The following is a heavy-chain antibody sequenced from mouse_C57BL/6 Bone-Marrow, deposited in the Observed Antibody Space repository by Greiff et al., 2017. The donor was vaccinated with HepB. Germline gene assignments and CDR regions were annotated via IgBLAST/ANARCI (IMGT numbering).Heavy chain of an antibody. J-gene: IGHJ4*01. D-gene: IGHD1-1*01. CDR2: ISSGSSTI. CDR1: GFTFSDYG. Sequence: EVKLMESGGGLVKPGGSLKLSCAASGFTFSDYGMHWVRQAPEKGLEWVAYISSGSSTIYYADTVKGRFTISRDNAKNTLFLQMTSLRSEDTAMYYCARTVVGKYYAMDYWGQGTSVTVSS. CDR3: ARTVVGKYYAMDY. V-gene: IGHV5-17*01.